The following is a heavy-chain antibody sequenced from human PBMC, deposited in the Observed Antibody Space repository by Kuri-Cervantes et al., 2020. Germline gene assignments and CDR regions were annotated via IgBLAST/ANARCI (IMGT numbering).Heavy chain of an antibody. J-gene: IGHJ3*02. D-gene: IGHD4-11*01. Sequence: GSLRLSCAVSGYSISSGYYWGWIRQPPGKGLEWIGSMYHSGSTYYNPSLKSRVTISVDTSKNQISLKLSSVTAADTAMYYCARHRLTTVYDAFDIWGRGTMVTV. CDR1: GYSISSGYY. CDR3: ARHRLTTVYDAFDI. CDR2: MYHSGST. V-gene: IGHV4-38-2*01.